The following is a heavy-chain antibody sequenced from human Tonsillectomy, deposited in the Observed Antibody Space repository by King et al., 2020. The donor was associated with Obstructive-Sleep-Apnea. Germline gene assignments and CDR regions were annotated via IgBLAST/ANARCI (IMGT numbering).Heavy chain of an antibody. V-gene: IGHV3-21*01. J-gene: IGHJ3*02. CDR2: ISSSCSYI. D-gene: IGHD6-19*01. Sequence: VQLVESGGGLVKPGGSLRLSCAASGFTFSNYSMNWVRQAPGKGLEWVSSISSSCSYIYYADSVKGRFTISRDNAKYSLYLQMNSLRAEDTAVYYCARDPYTIGWYAFDIWGQGTMVTVSS. CDR3: ARDPYTIGWYAFDI. CDR1: GFTFSNYS.